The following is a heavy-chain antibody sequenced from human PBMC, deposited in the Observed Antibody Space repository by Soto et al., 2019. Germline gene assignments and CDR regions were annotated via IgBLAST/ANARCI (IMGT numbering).Heavy chain of an antibody. V-gene: IGHV4-39*01. CDR2: IYYSGST. J-gene: IGHJ4*02. CDR3: ARRKVRGRYFDY. CDR1: GGSISSSSYY. Sequence: SETLCLTWTFSGGSISSSSYYWGWIRQPPGKGLEWIGSIYYSGSTYYNPSVKSRVTISVDTSKNQFSLKLSSVTAADTAVYYCARRKVRGRYFDYWGQGTLGTVSS. D-gene: IGHD3-10*01.